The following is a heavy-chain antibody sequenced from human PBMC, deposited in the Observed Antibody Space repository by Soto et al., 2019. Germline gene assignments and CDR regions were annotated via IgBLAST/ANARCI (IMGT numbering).Heavy chain of an antibody. CDR2: IIPIFGIK. V-gene: IGHV1-69*01. D-gene: IGHD3-10*01. J-gene: IGHJ4*02. Sequence: QMQLVQSGAEVQERGSSVKISCKTSGGTFNTYALTWVRQAPGQGLEWIGGIIPIFGIKNVAQRFQGRVTINADDSLTTAYMEMTSLRSDDTAVYYCAKEAGDHWGQGTLVTVSS. CDR3: AKEAGDH. CDR1: GGTFNTYA.